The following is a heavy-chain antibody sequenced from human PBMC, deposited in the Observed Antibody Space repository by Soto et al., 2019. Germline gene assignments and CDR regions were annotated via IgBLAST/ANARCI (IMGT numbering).Heavy chain of an antibody. CDR1: GGSITNYY. J-gene: IGHJ4*02. V-gene: IGHV4-59*01. CDR3: ARSTGTTLDY. D-gene: IGHD1-7*01. CDR2: IYYSGST. Sequence: SSETLSLTCTFSGGSITNYYWSWIRQPPGKGLEWIGYIYYSGSTNYNPSLKTRVTISVDTSKNQFSLKLSSVTAADTAVYYCARSTGTTLDYWGQGTLVTVSS.